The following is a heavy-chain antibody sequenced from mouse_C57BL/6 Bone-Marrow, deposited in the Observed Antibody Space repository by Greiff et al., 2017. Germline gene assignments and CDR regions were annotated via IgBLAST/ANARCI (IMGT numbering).Heavy chain of an antibody. CDR3: ARLGQEGGY. V-gene: IGHV1-64*01. Sequence: VKLQQSGAELVKPGASVKLSCKASGYTFTSYWMHWVKQRPGQGLEWIGMIHPNSGSTNYNEKFKSKATLTVDKSSSTAYMQLSSLTSEDSAVYYCARLGQEGGYWGQGTTLTVSS. J-gene: IGHJ2*01. D-gene: IGHD3-3*01. CDR1: GYTFTSYW. CDR2: IHPNSGST.